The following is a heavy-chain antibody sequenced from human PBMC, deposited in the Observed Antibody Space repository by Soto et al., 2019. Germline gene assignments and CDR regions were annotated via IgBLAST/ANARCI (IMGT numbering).Heavy chain of an antibody. CDR3: ASSKGQYCSSTSCLEYFQH. CDR1: GFTFSSYG. J-gene: IGHJ1*01. D-gene: IGHD2-2*01. CDR2: IWYDGSNK. V-gene: IGHV3-33*01. Sequence: QVQLVESGGGVVQPGRSLRLSCAASGFTFSSYGMQWVRQAPGKGLEWVAVIWYDGSNKYYADSVKGRFTISRDNSKNTLYLQMNSLRAEDTAVYYCASSKGQYCSSTSCLEYFQHWGQGTLVTVSS.